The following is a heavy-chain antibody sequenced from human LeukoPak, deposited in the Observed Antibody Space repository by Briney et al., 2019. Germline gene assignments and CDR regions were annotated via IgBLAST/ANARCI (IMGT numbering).Heavy chain of an antibody. CDR2: IKEIGSEN. D-gene: IGHD2-15*01. CDR3: ARGWGEKGRCRGGTCNNPQFDY. V-gene: IGHV3-7*01. J-gene: IGHJ4*02. CDR1: GFTFSYYW. Sequence: GGSLRLSCAASGFTFSYYWMSWVRQAPGQGLEWLANIKEIGSENECVGSVKRAFTISSDNAVDFVYLKMNRLRVGDTAVYYCARGWGEKGRCRGGTCNNPQFDYWGQGILVTVSS.